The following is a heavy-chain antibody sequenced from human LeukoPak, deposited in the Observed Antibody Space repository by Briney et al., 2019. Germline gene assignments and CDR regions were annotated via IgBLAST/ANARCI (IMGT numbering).Heavy chain of an antibody. Sequence: GESLKISCKGSGYSFTSYWIGWVRQMLGKGLEWMGIIYPGDSDTRYSPSFQGQVTISADKSISTAYLQWSSLKASDTAMYYCATAMVRGVMHDYYYYGVDVWGQGTTVTVSS. CDR1: GYSFTSYW. D-gene: IGHD3-10*01. J-gene: IGHJ6*02. CDR2: IYPGDSDT. CDR3: ATAMVRGVMHDYYYYGVDV. V-gene: IGHV5-51*01.